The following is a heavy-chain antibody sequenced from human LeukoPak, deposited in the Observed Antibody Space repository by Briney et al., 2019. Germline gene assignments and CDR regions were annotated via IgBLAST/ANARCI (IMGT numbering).Heavy chain of an antibody. CDR1: GYTFTNYY. J-gene: IGHJ4*02. D-gene: IGHD1-26*01. Sequence: ASVKVSCKASGYTFTNYYMHWVRRAPGQGLEWMGIINPSGGSTNYAQKFQGRVTMTRDTSTSTVYMDLSSLRSEDTAVYYCARDFVVGATPLAFDYWGQGTLVTVSS. CDR2: INPSGGST. V-gene: IGHV1-46*01. CDR3: ARDFVVGATPLAFDY.